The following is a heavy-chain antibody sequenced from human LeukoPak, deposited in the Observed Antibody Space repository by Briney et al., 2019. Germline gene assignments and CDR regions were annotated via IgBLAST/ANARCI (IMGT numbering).Heavy chain of an antibody. J-gene: IGHJ4*02. D-gene: IGHD1-26*01. CDR2: VNPNSGDT. CDR3: SRGRRILVGDTNAGDYFDY. CDR1: GYTFTGYY. V-gene: IGHV1-2*02. Sequence: ASVKVSCKASGYTFTGYYIIWVRQAPGQGLEWMGWVNPNSGDTFYAQKFQGRVTMTRDTSISTAYMELSRLRSDDTAVYYCSRGRRILVGDTNAGDYFDYWGQGNLVTVSS.